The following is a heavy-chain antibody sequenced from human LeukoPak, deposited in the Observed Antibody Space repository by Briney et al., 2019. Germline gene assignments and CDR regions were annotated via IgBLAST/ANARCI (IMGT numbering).Heavy chain of an antibody. CDR1: GFTFSSYS. CDR2: INTDGSST. D-gene: IGHD3-3*01. J-gene: IGHJ4*02. CDR3: VRDFSFWSGYFDY. V-gene: IGHV3-74*01. Sequence: GGSLRLSCAASGFTFSSYSMNWIHQAPGKGLVWVSRINTDGSSTTYADSVKGRLTISRDNAKNTLYLQMNSLRAEDTAVYYCVRDFSFWSGYFDYWGQGILVTVSS.